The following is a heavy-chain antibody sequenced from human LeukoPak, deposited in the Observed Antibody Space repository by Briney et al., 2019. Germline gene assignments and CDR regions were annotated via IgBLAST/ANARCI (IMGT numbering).Heavy chain of an antibody. V-gene: IGHV4-34*01. CDR3: AGCSYGTVDY. Sequence: SETLSLTCAVYGGSYSGYYWSWIRQPPGKGLEWIGEINHSGSTNYNPSLKSRVTISVDTSKNQFSLKLSSVTAADTAVYYCAGCSYGTVDYWGQGTLVTVSS. D-gene: IGHD5-18*01. CDR1: GGSYSGYY. J-gene: IGHJ4*02. CDR2: INHSGST.